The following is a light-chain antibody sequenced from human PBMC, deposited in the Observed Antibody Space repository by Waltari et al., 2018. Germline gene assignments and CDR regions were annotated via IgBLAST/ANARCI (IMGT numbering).Light chain of an antibody. J-gene: IGKJ1*01. CDR2: WTS. CDR3: QQYYTTPWT. V-gene: IGKV4-1*01. CDR1: QNVLYSSNNKNY. Sequence: DTVMTQSPGSLTVSLGERATINCKSSQNVLYSSNNKNYIAWYQQKSGQPPKLLIYWTSTREAGVPDRFSGSGSGTDFALTISSLQAEDVAVYYCQQYYTTPWTFGQGTKVEIK.